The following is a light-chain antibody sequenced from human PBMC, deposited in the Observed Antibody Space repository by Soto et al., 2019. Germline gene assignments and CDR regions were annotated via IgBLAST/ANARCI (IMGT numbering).Light chain of an antibody. Sequence: ELGMTQYPAKMYVSPVERATLSFRASQRISSNLAWYQQKPGQAPRLLIYDTSTRATGIPARFSGSGSGTEFTLTISSLQSEDFAVYYCQQYNNWPPLTFGGGTKVDIK. CDR2: DTS. J-gene: IGKJ4*01. CDR3: QQYNNWPPLT. V-gene: IGKV3-15*01. CDR1: QRISSN.